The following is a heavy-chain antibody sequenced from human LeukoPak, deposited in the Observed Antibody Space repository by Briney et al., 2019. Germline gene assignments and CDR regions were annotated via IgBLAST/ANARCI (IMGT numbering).Heavy chain of an antibody. CDR1: GFTFSSYG. CDR2: IRYDGSNK. V-gene: IGHV3-30*02. CDR3: AKESSTIAAAGSGFDY. D-gene: IGHD6-13*01. Sequence: PGGSLRLSCAASGFTFSSYGMHWVRQAPGKGLEWVAFIRYDGSNKYYADSVKGRFTISRDNSKNTLNLQMNSLRAEDTAVYYCAKESSTIAAAGSGFDYWGQGTLVTVSS. J-gene: IGHJ4*02.